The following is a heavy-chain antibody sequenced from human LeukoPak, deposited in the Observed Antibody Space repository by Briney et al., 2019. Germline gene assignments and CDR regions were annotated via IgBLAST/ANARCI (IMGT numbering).Heavy chain of an antibody. CDR3: ATWAGAQ. CDR2: IYRDGTA. J-gene: IGHJ4*02. CDR1: GFSLISNY. D-gene: IGHD3-10*01. V-gene: IGHV3-53*01. Sequence: GGSLRLSCAPPGFSLISNYMSWVCPAPGKGLEWVSLIYRDGTAYYADSVKGRFTISRDNSKNTVYLQMNSLRAEDTAMYYCATWAGAQGGQGTLVTVSS.